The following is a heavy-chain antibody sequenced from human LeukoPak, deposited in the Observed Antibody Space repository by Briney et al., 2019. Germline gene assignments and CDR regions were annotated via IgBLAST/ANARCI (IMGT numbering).Heavy chain of an antibody. CDR1: GFTFTSYG. J-gene: IGHJ5*02. D-gene: IGHD2-8*01. CDR3: ARDNGEWRLNWFDH. V-gene: IGHV3-33*01. CDR2: IWDDGNNK. Sequence: RPGGSLRLSCAASGFTFTSYGMHWVRQAPGKGLDWVALIWDDGNNKYYADSVKGRFTISRDNSKNTLYLQMNSLRAEDTAVYYCARDNGEWRLNWFDHWGQGTLVTVSS.